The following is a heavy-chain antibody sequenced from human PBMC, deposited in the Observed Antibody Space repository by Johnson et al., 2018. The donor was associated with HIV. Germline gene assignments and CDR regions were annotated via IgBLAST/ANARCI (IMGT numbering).Heavy chain of an antibody. V-gene: IGHV3-66*04. CDR2: IYSGDST. J-gene: IGHJ3*02. CDR3: ARQLSYDSSGQGGGLDI. Sequence: VHLVESGGGLVQPGGSLRLSCAASGLTVSTNDINWVRQAPGKGLEWVAIIYSGDSTYYADSLEGRFTISRDKSKNTVYLEMNNLRAEDTALYYCARQLSYDSSGQGGGLDIWGQGTLVTVSS. CDR1: GLTVSTND. D-gene: IGHD3-22*01.